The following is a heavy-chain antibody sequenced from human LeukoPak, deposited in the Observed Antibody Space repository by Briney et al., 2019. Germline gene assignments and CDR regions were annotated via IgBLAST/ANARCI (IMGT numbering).Heavy chain of an antibody. V-gene: IGHV3-30*18. D-gene: IGHD3-10*01. J-gene: IGHJ4*02. CDR2: ISYDGSNK. Sequence: PGRSLRLSCAASGFTFSSYGMHWVRQAPGKGLEWVAVISYDGSNKYYADSVKGRFTISIDNSKNTLYLQMNSMRAEDTAVYYCAKDLYGSGSHFDYWGQGTLVTVSS. CDR1: GFTFSSYG. CDR3: AKDLYGSGSHFDY.